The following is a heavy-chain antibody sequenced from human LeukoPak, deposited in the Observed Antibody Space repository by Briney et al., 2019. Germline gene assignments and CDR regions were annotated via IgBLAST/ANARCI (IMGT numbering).Heavy chain of an antibody. CDR3: ARVGVSATNTPAFDY. V-gene: IGHV3-21*01. CDR1: GFDFTRYV. CDR2: ITAGSSYI. D-gene: IGHD2-15*01. Sequence: PGGTLRLSCEVSGFDFTRYVMTWVRHAPGKGLEWVSSITAGSSYIDYTPPVEGRVTISRDNSKNSLFLHMNSLRAEDTALYYCARVGVSATNTPAFDYWGKGTLVTVSS. J-gene: IGHJ4*02.